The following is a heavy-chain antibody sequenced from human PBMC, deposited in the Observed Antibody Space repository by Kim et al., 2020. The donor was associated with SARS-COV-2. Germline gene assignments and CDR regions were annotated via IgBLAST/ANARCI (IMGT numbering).Heavy chain of an antibody. CDR3: ARVRSPGQLLWFGEPARRNNWFDP. CDR2: TYYRSKWYN. Sequence: SQTLSLTCAISGDSVSSNSAAWNWIRQSPSRGLEWLGRTYYRSKWYNDYAVSVKSRITINPDTSKNQFSLQLNSVTPEDTAVYYCARVRSPGQLLWFGEPARRNNWFDPWGQGTLVTVSS. J-gene: IGHJ5*02. D-gene: IGHD3-10*01. V-gene: IGHV6-1*01. CDR1: GDSVSSNSAA.